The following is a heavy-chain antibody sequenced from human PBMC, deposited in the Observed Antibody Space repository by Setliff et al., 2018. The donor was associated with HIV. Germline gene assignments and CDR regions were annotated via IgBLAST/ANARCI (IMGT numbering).Heavy chain of an antibody. CDR2: LIPALGEP. CDR3: GRGTLYGVSDY. V-gene: IGHV1-69*11. J-gene: IGHJ4*02. Sequence: SVKVSCKASAYTFTAYYIHWVRQAPGQGLEWVGSLIPALGEPHYAQSVQGRAAITADDSTHTAYLELVNLRSDDTATYYCGRGTLYGVSDYWGPGTLVTVPS. CDR1: AYTFTAYY. D-gene: IGHD3-3*01.